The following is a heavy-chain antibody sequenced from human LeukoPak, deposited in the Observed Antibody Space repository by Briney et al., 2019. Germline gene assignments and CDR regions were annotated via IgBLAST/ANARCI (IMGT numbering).Heavy chain of an antibody. CDR3: AAYCSSTNCRFDY. CDR2: ISGNGAAI. J-gene: IGHJ4*02. CDR1: GFTFSSNA. Sequence: GGSLRLSCAASGFTFSSNAMSWVRQAPGKGLEWVSAISGNGAAIYYADSVKGRFTISRDNSKNTLYLQMNSLRAEDTAVYYCAAYCSSTNCRFDYWGQGTLVTVSS. D-gene: IGHD2-2*01. V-gene: IGHV3-23*01.